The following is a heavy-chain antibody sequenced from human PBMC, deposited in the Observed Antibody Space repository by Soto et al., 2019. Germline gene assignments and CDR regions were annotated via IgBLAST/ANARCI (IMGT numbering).Heavy chain of an antibody. CDR2: INAGNGNT. Sequence: ASVKVSCKASGYTFTSYAMHWVRQAPGQRLEWMGWINAGNGNTKYSQKFQGRVTITRDTSASTAYMELSSLRSEDTAVYYCARAEYFDWFFRGDYYYGMDVWGQGTTVTVSS. J-gene: IGHJ6*02. CDR1: GYTFTSYA. V-gene: IGHV1-3*01. CDR3: ARAEYFDWFFRGDYYYGMDV. D-gene: IGHD3-9*01.